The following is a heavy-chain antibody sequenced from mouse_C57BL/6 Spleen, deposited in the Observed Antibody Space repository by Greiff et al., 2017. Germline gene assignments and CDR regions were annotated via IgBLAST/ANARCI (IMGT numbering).Heavy chain of an antibody. Sequence: QVQLQQPGAELVKPGASVKVSCKASGYTFTSYWMHWVKQRPGQGLEWIGRIHPSDSDTNYNQKFKGKATLTVDKSSSTAYMQLSSLTSEDSAVYYCAMPYGNYDAMDYWGQGTSVTVSS. CDR3: AMPYGNYDAMDY. J-gene: IGHJ4*01. V-gene: IGHV1-74*01. CDR1: GYTFTSYW. D-gene: IGHD2-1*01. CDR2: IHPSDSDT.